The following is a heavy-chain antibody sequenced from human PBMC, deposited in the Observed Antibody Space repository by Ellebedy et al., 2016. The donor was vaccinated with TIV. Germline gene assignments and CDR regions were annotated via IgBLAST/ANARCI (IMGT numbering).Heavy chain of an antibody. J-gene: IGHJ3*02. CDR1: GFSFSSYA. CDR2: INGRGGDT. D-gene: IGHD3-16*01. CDR3: AAASTFSIGGRIPRAFDI. Sequence: PGGSLRLSCAASGFSFSSYAMTWVRQAPGKGLEWVSSINGRGGDTYYADSVKGRFTISRDDSKRTVDLQMNSLRSEDTAVYYCAAASTFSIGGRIPRAFDIWGQGTMVTVSS. V-gene: IGHV3-23*01.